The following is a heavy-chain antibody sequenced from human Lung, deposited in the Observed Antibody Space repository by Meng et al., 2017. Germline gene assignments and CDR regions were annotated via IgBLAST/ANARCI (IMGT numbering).Heavy chain of an antibody. J-gene: IGHJ4*02. Sequence: QVRRQQSGVGLLKPSETLSPTFPIYGASFSGYYWSSIRQPPRKGLDWLGEIIDSGSTNYNPSLKSRVTISVDTSKNQFSLRVTSVTAADRAVYYCVRRTYSSGWYFDYWGQGTLVTVSS. D-gene: IGHD6-19*01. V-gene: IGHV4-34*02. CDR1: GASFSGYY. CDR3: VRRTYSSGWYFDY. CDR2: IIDSGST.